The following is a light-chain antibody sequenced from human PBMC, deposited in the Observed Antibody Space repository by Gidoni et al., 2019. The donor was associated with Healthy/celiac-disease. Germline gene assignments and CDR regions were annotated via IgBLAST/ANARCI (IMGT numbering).Light chain of an antibody. CDR1: SSDVGGYNY. V-gene: IGLV2-14*01. Sequence: QSALTQPASVSGSPGQSITISCTGTSSDVGGYNYVSWSQQQPGKAPKLMIYEVSNRPSGVSNRFSGSKSGNTASLTISGLQAEDEADYYCSSYTSSSSVVFGGGTKLTVL. J-gene: IGLJ2*01. CDR3: SSYTSSSSVV. CDR2: EVS.